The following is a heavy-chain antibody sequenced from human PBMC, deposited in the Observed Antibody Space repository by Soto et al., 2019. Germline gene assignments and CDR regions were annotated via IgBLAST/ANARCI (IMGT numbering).Heavy chain of an antibody. Sequence: QVQLVESGGGVVQPGRSLRLSCAASGFIFNNYAMHWVRQAPGEGLEWVAVISSDGSNKYYADSVKGRFTISRDSSDNMVYLQMNSLRPEDTAVYYCARDLHSPYDWGQGTLVTVSS. J-gene: IGHJ4*02. D-gene: IGHD2-15*01. CDR1: GFIFNNYA. V-gene: IGHV3-30-3*01. CDR3: ARDLHSPYD. CDR2: ISSDGSNK.